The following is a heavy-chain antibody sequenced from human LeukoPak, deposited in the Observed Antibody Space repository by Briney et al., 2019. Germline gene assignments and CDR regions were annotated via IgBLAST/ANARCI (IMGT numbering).Heavy chain of an antibody. V-gene: IGHV3-23*01. CDR3: AKDQDQTSGGSDFFDL. D-gene: IGHD2-15*01. CDR1: GFNFNNYA. J-gene: IGHJ3*01. CDR2: FSSSGANT. Sequence: SGGSLRLSCAASGFNFNNYAMGWVRQAPGGGAGVVSNFSSSGANTYYADSVKGRFTISRDNSNNTLYLQMNSLRAEDTAVYYCAKDQDQTSGGSDFFDLWGQGTTVTISS.